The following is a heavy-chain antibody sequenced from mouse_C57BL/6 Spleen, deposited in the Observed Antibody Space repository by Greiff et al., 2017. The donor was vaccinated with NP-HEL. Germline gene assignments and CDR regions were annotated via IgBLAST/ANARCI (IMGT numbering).Heavy chain of an antibody. CDR1: GYTFTDYY. J-gene: IGHJ2*01. D-gene: IGHD1-1*01. CDR3: ARTYYYGSSYKYFDY. CDR2: INPYNGCT. Sequence: EVQLQQSGPVLVKPGASVKMSCKASGYTFTDYYMNWVKQSHGKSLEWIGVINPYNGCTSYNQKFKGKATLTVDKSSSTAYMELNSLTSEDSAVYYCARTYYYGSSYKYFDYWGQGTTLTVSS. V-gene: IGHV1-19*01.